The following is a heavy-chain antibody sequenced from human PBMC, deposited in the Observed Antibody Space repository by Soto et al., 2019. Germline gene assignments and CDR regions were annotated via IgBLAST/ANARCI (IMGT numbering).Heavy chain of an antibody. Sequence: ASVKVSCKASGYTFTSYAMHWVRQAPGQRLEWMGWINAGNGNTKYSQKFQGRVTITRDTSASTAYMELSSLRSEDTAVYYCARVRQGNYYYYGMDVWGQGTTVTVSS. V-gene: IGHV1-3*01. CDR1: GYTFTSYA. CDR3: ARVRQGNYYYYGMDV. CDR2: INAGNGNT. J-gene: IGHJ6*02.